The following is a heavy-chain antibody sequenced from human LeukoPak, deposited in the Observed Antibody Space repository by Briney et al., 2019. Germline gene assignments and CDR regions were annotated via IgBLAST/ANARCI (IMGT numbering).Heavy chain of an antibody. CDR3: TRGIVGAHAFDI. D-gene: IGHD1-26*01. J-gene: IGHJ3*02. V-gene: IGHV3-73*01. CDR2: IRNKANSYAT. Sequence: GGSLRLSCAASGFTFSGSAMHWVRQASGKGLEWVGRIRNKANSYATAYAASVKGRFTISRDDSKNTAYLQMNSLKTEDTAVYYCTRGIVGAHAFDIWGQGTMVTVSS. CDR1: GFTFSGSA.